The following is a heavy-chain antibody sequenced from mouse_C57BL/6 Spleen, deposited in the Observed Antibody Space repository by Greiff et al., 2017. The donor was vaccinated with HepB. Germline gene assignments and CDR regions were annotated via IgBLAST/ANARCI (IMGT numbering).Heavy chain of an antibody. CDR3: AREGNSNFDY. J-gene: IGHJ2*01. D-gene: IGHD2-5*01. CDR1: GYSITSGYY. V-gene: IGHV3-6*01. CDR2: ISYDGSN. Sequence: VQLQQSGPGLVKPSQSLSLTCSVTGYSITSGYYWNWIRQFPGNKLEWMGYISYDGSNNYNPSLKNRISITRDTSKNQFFLKLNSVTTEDTATYYCAREGNSNFDYWGQGTTLTVSS.